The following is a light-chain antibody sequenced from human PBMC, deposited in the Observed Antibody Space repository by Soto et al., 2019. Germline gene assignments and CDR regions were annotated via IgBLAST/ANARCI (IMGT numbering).Light chain of an antibody. Sequence: DIQMIQSPATLSVSVGDRITITCRASENIFKYVAWYQQTSGSAPNLLIYAASDLESGVPSRFSGSGSGTEFSLTIDNLQPNDSATYYCQHYNTRSIAFGGGTKVDVK. CDR2: AAS. J-gene: IGKJ4*01. CDR3: QHYNTRSIA. CDR1: ENIFKY. V-gene: IGKV1-5*01.